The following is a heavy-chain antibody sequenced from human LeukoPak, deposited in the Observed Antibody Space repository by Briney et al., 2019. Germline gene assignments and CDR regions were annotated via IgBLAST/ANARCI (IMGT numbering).Heavy chain of an antibody. CDR3: ARSSTTMTTGDY. D-gene: IGHD4-17*01. Sequence: PSETLSLTCTVSGDSIDKSTYYWSWIRQPPGQGLEWIGSIYYTGSTYYNPSLKSRVTVSVDTSKNQFSLKLSSVTAADTAVYYCARSSTTMTTGDYWGPGTLVTVSS. CDR1: GDSIDKSTYY. V-gene: IGHV4-39*01. CDR2: IYYTGST. J-gene: IGHJ4*02.